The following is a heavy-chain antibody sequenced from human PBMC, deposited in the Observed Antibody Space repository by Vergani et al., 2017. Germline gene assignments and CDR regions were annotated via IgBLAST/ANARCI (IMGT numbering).Heavy chain of an antibody. CDR3: ARDLIDYDISHNYYCGMDD. J-gene: IGHJ6*02. CDR2: INPNSGGT. V-gene: IGHV1-2*02. D-gene: IGHD3-9*01. Sequence: QVQLVQSGAEVKKPGASVKVPRKASGYTFTGYYMHWVRQAPGQGLEWMGCINPNSGGTNYAQKVQGRVTMTRDTSISTASMELSRLRSDDTAVYYCARDLIDYDISHNYYCGMDDWGQGTTVTVSS. CDR1: GYTFTGYY.